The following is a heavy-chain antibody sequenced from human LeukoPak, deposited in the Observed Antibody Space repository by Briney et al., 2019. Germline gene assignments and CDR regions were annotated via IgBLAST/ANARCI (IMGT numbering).Heavy chain of an antibody. CDR2: ISGSGGGT. Sequence: GGSLRLSCAASGFTFNSYAMSWVRQAPGEGLEWVSGISGSGGGTYYADSLKGRFTISRDSSKNTLYLQMNSLRVEDTAVYYCAKRNYYDSRGYYDYYFDDWGQGTLVTVSS. J-gene: IGHJ4*02. V-gene: IGHV3-23*01. CDR1: GFTFNSYA. CDR3: AKRNYYDSRGYYDYYFDD. D-gene: IGHD3-22*01.